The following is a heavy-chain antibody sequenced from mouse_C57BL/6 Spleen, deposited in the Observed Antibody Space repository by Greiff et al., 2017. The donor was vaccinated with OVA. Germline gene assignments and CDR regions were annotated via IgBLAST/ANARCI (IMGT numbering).Heavy chain of an antibody. V-gene: IGHV1-82*01. CDR1: GYAFSSSW. CDR3: AGSRAYAMDY. J-gene: IGHJ4*01. Sequence: QVQLQQSGPELVKPGASVKISCKASGYAFSSSWMNWVKQRPGKGLEWIGRIDPGDGDTNYNGKFKGKATLTADKSSSTAYMQLSSLTSEDSAVYFCAGSRAYAMDYWGQGTSVTVSS. D-gene: IGHD3-3*01. CDR2: IDPGDGDT.